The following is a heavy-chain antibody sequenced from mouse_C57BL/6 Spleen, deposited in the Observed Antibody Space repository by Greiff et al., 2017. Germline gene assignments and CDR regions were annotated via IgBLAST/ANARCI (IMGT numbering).Heavy chain of an antibody. D-gene: IGHD3-3*01. V-gene: IGHV1-53*01. Sequence: VQLQQPGTELVKPGASVKLSCKASGYTFTSYWMHWVKQRPGQGLEWIGNFHPYNDDTKYNEKFKGKATLTVEKSSSTVYLELSRLTSDDSAVYYCAREGGRGYFDVWGTGTTVTVSS. CDR2: FHPYNDDT. J-gene: IGHJ1*03. CDR1: GYTFTSYW. CDR3: AREGGRGYFDV.